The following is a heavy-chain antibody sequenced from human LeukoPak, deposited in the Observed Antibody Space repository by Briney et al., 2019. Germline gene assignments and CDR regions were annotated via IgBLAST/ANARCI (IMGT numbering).Heavy chain of an antibody. CDR1: GFTFSSYK. J-gene: IGHJ4*02. D-gene: IGHD6-25*01. CDR3: AREQQRQDFDY. V-gene: IGHV3-48*03. Sequence: GGSLRLSCAASGFTFSSYKVHWVRQAPGKGLEWVSYISSSGSTKYYADSVKGRFTISRDNAKNSLYLQMSSLRAEDTAVYYCAREQQRQDFDYWGQGTLVTVSS. CDR2: ISSSGSTK.